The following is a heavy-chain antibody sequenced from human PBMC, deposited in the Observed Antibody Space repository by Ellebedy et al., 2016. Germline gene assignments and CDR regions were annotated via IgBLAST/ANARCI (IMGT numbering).Heavy chain of an antibody. V-gene: IGHV3-53*01. CDR2: FYSSGTT. CDR1: GFTVTSHY. D-gene: IGHD5/OR15-5a*01. Sequence: GGSLRLXXAASGFTVTSHYMNWVRQAPGKGLEWVSVFYSSGTTYYADSVKGRFTVSSDKSKNTLYLQMNSLRPDDTALYYCARGSSTSDAFDIWGQGTMVTVSS. J-gene: IGHJ3*02. CDR3: ARGSSTSDAFDI.